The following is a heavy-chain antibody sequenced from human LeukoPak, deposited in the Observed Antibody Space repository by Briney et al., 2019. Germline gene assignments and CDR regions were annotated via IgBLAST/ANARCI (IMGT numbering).Heavy chain of an antibody. CDR1: GFTFSHFW. V-gene: IGHV3-7*01. CDR2: IKKTGSET. CDR3: AREGGSFLRYFDS. Sequence: GGSLRLSCAASGFTFSHFWMSWVRQAPGKGLEWVAYIKKTGSETYYVDSVKGRFTITRDNTRSSLFLQMYSLRAEDTAVYFCAREGGSFLRYFDSWGQGTLVTVSS. D-gene: IGHD1-26*01. J-gene: IGHJ4*02.